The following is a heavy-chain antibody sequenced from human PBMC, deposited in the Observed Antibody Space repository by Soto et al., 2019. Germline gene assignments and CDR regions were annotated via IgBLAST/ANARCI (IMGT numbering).Heavy chain of an antibody. CDR3: ARASSQCMVSRDAVDS. V-gene: IGHV1-18*04. CDR2: ISAYNGNT. CDR1: GYTVTSYG. Sequence: QVQLVQSGAEVKKPGASVKVSCKASGYTVTSYGISWVRHAPGQGLEWMGWISAYNGNTNYAQKLQGRVTMTTDTCTSTAYMDLRRLRYDDTSVYYCARASSQCMVSRDAVDSGVEGTMVTVSA. J-gene: IGHJ3*02. D-gene: IGHD2-8*01.